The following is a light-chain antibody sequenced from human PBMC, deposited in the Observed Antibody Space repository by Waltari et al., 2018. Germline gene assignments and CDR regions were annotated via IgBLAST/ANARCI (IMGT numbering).Light chain of an antibody. V-gene: IGKV3-15*01. J-gene: IGKJ3*01. CDR1: QSVSSN. CDR3: QQYNIGAT. Sequence: EIVMTQSPVMLSVSPGERVTLSCRASQSVSSNLAWYQQRPGQAPRLLIYATSTRATGVQARFSGSGSGTEFSLTISSLQSEDLAVYYCQQYNIGATFGPGTKVDIK. CDR2: ATS.